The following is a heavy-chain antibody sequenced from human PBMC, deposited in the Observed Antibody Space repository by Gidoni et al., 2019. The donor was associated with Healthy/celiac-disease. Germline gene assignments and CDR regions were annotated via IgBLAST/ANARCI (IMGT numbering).Heavy chain of an antibody. CDR1: GFTFVAYA. Sequence: EVQMVESGGGLVQPGRSLRLSCAASGFTFVAYAMHWGRQAPGKGLEWVSGISWNSGSIGYADSVKGRFTISRDNAKNSLYLQMNSLRAEDTALYYCAKDLRYYDSSGYFDYWGQGTLVTVSS. J-gene: IGHJ4*02. D-gene: IGHD3-22*01. CDR3: AKDLRYYDSSGYFDY. V-gene: IGHV3-9*01. CDR2: ISWNSGSI.